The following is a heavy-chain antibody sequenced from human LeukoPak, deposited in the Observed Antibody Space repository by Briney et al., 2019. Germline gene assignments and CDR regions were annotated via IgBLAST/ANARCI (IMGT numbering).Heavy chain of an antibody. CDR3: ARVLRGIAAAGRWFDP. J-gene: IGHJ5*02. CDR1: GYTFTGYY. V-gene: IGHV1-2*04. CDR2: INPNSGGT. D-gene: IGHD6-13*01. Sequence: ASVKVSCKASGYTFTGYYMHWVRQAPGQGLEWMGWINPNSGGTNYARKFQGWVTMTRDTSISTAYMELSSLRSEDTAVYYCARVLRGIAAAGRWFDPWGQGTLVTVSS.